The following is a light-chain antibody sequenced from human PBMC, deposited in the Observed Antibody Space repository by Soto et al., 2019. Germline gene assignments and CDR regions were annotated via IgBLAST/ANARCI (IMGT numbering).Light chain of an antibody. CDR1: QGVNRW. J-gene: IGKJ1*01. CDR2: GAS. Sequence: DIQMTQSPSTLSASVGDRVTITCRASQGVNRWLAWYQQKPGRAPKLLIYGASRLESGVPSRFSGSGSGTEFTLTISSLQPDDFATYYCQEYNGHSSSTFGQGTKVEVK. V-gene: IGKV1-5*03. CDR3: QEYNGHSSST.